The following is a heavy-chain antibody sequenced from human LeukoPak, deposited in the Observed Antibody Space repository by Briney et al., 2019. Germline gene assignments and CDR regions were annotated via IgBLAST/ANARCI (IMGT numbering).Heavy chain of an antibody. CDR2: INHSGST. CDR1: GGSFSGYY. J-gene: IGHJ6*03. Sequence: SETLSLTCAVYGGSFSGYYWSWIRQPPGKGLDWIGEINHSGSTNYNPSLKSRVTISVDTSKNQFSLKLSSVTAADTAVYYCARGKLWGYYYYYYMDVWGKGTTVTVSS. CDR3: ARGKLWGYYYYYYMDV. V-gene: IGHV4-34*01. D-gene: IGHD5-18*01.